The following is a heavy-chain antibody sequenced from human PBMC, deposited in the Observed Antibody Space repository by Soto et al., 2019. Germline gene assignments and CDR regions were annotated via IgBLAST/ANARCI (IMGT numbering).Heavy chain of an antibody. CDR1: GYTFTDYW. CDR3: ARAHKNWFDY. Sequence: DSLKISCKGSGYTFTDYWIGWVRQLPGKGLEWMGIIYPGDSDTRYSPSFQGHVTITVDKSTSTAYLQWNTLKASDTAMYYCARAHKNWFDYWAQGKMVTVSS. CDR2: IYPGDSDT. J-gene: IGHJ5*01. V-gene: IGHV5-51*01.